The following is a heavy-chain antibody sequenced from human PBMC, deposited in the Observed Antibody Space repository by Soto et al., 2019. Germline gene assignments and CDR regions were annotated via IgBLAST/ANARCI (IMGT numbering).Heavy chain of an antibody. V-gene: IGHV1-2*04. CDR3: ARWVGASNWFDP. CDR1: GYTFTGYH. Sequence: QVQLVQSGAEVKEPGTSVKVSCKASGYTFTGYHIHWVRQAPGQGLEWMGWINTNSGDTNYAQNCQGWVTMTRDTSINTAYVELSRLRSDDTAVYYCARWVGASNWFDPWGQGTLVTVSS. D-gene: IGHD1-26*01. CDR2: INTNSGDT. J-gene: IGHJ5*02.